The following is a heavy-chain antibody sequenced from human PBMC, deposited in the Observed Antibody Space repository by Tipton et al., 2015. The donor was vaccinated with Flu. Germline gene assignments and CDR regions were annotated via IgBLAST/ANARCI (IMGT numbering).Heavy chain of an antibody. Sequence: TLSLTCTVSGGSISSYYWSWIRQPPGKGLEWIGYIYYSGSTNYYPSLMSRVTISVDTSKNQFSLKLSSVTAADTAVYYCARVRCSGGSWKTDYYYYGMDVWGQGTTVTVSS. CDR3: ARVRCSGGSWKTDYYYYGMDV. V-gene: IGHV4-59*01. J-gene: IGHJ6*02. CDR2: IYYSGST. D-gene: IGHD2-15*01. CDR1: GGSISSYY.